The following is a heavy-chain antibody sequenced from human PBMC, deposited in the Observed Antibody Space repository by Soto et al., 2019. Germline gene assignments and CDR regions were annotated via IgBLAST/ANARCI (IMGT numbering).Heavy chain of an antibody. CDR1: GASITVSTYH. Sequence: KTAETLSLTCTVSGASITVSTYHWGWIRQPPGKGLEWIGTVHYSGSTYYNPSFKSRVTISVDTSKSQFSLKASDTAMYYCAIVYWSGDDYYYYMDVWGKGTTVTVSS. CDR3: AIVYWSGDDYYYYMDV. D-gene: IGHD2-15*01. V-gene: IGHV4-39*07. J-gene: IGHJ6*03. CDR2: VHYSGST.